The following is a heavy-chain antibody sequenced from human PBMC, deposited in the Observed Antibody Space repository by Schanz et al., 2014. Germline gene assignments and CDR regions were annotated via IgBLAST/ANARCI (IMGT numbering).Heavy chain of an antibody. CDR2: ISSSSSYI. D-gene: IGHD3-16*01. J-gene: IGHJ4*02. Sequence: DVQLVESGGGLVKPGGSLRLSCAASGFTFSSYTMNWVRQAPGKGLEWVSYISSSSSYIYYADSMKGRFTISRDNAKNSLYLQMNSLRAEDTAVYYCARDYAGFDCWGQGTLVTVSS. V-gene: IGHV3-21*01. CDR3: ARDYAGFDC. CDR1: GFTFSSYT.